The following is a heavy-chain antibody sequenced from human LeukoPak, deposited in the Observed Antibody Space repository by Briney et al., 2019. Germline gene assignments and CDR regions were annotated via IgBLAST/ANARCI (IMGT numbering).Heavy chain of an antibody. V-gene: IGHV1-2*02. CDR1: GYTFTGYY. CDR3: ARVSLGYCSSTSCYDLYYYGMDV. J-gene: IGHJ6*02. Sequence: GASVKVSCKASGYTFTGYYMHWARQAPGQGLEWMGWINPNSGGTNYAQKFQGRVTMTRDTSISTAYMELSRLRSDDTAVYYCARVSLGYCSSTSCYDLYYYGMDVWGQGTTVTVSS. CDR2: INPNSGGT. D-gene: IGHD2-2*01.